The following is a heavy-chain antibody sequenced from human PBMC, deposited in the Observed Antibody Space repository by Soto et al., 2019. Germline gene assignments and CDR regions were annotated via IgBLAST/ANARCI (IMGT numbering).Heavy chain of an antibody. Sequence: QVQLVQSGAEVKKPGASVKVSCKASGYTFSSSAINWVRQATGQGLEWMGWMNPNSRNTGYAQKFPGRVTMTRNNSTSPAYMELSSLRAEDKAVYYCAGRPRYSSGCFGYWGQGTLVTVSS. CDR3: AGRPRYSSGCFGY. CDR1: GYTFSSSA. D-gene: IGHD6-19*01. J-gene: IGHJ4*02. V-gene: IGHV1-8*01. CDR2: MNPNSRNT.